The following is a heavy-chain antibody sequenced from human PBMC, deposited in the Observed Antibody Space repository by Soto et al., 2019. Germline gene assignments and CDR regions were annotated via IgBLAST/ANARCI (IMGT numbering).Heavy chain of an antibody. Sequence: QVHLVQSGAEVKKPGASVKVSCKGSGYAFTTYGITWVRQAPGQGLEWMGWISAHNGNTNYAQKLQGRVTVTRDTSTSTAYMELRSLRSDDTAVYYCARGTYGDYWGQGVLVTVSS. CDR3: ARGTYGDY. V-gene: IGHV1-18*01. CDR2: ISAHNGNT. D-gene: IGHD4-17*01. CDR1: GYAFTTYG. J-gene: IGHJ4*02.